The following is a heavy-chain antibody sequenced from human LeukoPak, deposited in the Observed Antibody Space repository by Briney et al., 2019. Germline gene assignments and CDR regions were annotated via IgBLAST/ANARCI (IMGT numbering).Heavy chain of an antibody. CDR1: DYSISSGYY. V-gene: IGHV4-38-2*02. Sequence: SETLSLTCTVSDYSISSGYYWGWIRQPPGKGLEWIGSIYHSGSTYHNPSLKSRVTISVDTSKNQFSLRLYSMTAADTAVYFCARDFRVCSGGSCYSGPFDYWGQGTLVTVSS. CDR2: IYHSGST. CDR3: ARDFRVCSGGSCYSGPFDY. D-gene: IGHD2-15*01. J-gene: IGHJ4*02.